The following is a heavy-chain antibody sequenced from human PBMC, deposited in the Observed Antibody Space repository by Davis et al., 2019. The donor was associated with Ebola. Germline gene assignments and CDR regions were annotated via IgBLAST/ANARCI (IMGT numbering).Heavy chain of an antibody. CDR3: TDSWYYYGMDV. V-gene: IGHV3-15*01. CDR2: IKSKTDGGTT. D-gene: IGHD6-13*01. Sequence: GESLKISCAASGFTFSNAWMSWVRQAPGKGLEWVGRIKSKTDGGTTDYAAPVKGRFTISRDDSKNTLYLQMNSLKTEDTAVYYCTDSWYYYGMDVWGKGTTVTVSS. J-gene: IGHJ6*04. CDR1: GFTFSNAW.